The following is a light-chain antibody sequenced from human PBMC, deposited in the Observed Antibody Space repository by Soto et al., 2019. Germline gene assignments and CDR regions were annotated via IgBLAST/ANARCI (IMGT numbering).Light chain of an antibody. V-gene: IGKV1-5*03. CDR3: QQYNTYWT. Sequence: DIQMTQSPSTLSVSVGDRVTTTCRASQSMSNCLAWYQQKPGKAPKLLIYKASILESGVPSRFNGSGSGTEFTLTISSLQPADFASYYCQQYNTYWTFGQGTKVDIK. CDR2: KAS. J-gene: IGKJ1*01. CDR1: QSMSNC.